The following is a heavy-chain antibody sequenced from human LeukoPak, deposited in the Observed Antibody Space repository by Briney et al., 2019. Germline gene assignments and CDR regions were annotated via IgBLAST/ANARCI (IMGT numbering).Heavy chain of an antibody. CDR2: ISAYNGNT. V-gene: IGHV1-18*01. D-gene: IGHD3-22*01. CDR1: GYTFTSYG. Sequence: ASVKVSCKASGYTFTSYGISWVRRAPGQGLEWMGWISAYNGNTNYAQKLQGRVTMTTDTSTSTAYMELRSLRSDDTAVYYCARDDTMTDAFDIWGQGTMVTVSS. CDR3: ARDDTMTDAFDI. J-gene: IGHJ3*02.